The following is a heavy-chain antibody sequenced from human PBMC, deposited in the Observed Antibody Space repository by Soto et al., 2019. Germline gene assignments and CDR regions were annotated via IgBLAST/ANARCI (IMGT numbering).Heavy chain of an antibody. CDR3: ARQDNYYGSGSYYPVIYFDY. J-gene: IGHJ4*02. D-gene: IGHD3-10*01. V-gene: IGHV4-39*01. CDR2: IYYSGST. CDR1: GGSISSSSYY. Sequence: SSETLSLTCTVSGGSISSSSYYWGWIRQPPGKGLEWIGSIYYSGSTYYNPSLKSRVTISVDTSKNQFSLKLSSVTAADTAVYYCARQDNYYGSGSYYPVIYFDYWGQGTLVTVSS.